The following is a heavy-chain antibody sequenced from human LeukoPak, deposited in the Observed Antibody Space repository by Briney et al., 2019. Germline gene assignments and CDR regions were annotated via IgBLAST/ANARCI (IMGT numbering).Heavy chain of an antibody. CDR3: AKRGVVIRVILVGFHKEAYYFDS. D-gene: IGHD3-22*01. V-gene: IGHV3-23*01. CDR2: ISGSGGGT. CDR1: GITLSNYG. J-gene: IGHJ4*02. Sequence: PGGSLRLSCAVSGITLSNYGMSWVRQAPGKGLEWVAGISGSGGGTNYADSVKGRFTISRGNPKNTLYLQMNSLGAEDTAVYFCAKRGVVIRVILVGFHKEAYYFDSWGQGALVTVSS.